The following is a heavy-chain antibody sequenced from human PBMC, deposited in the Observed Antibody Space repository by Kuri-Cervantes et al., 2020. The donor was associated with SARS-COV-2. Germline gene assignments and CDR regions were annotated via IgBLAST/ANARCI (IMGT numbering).Heavy chain of an antibody. CDR1: GGSISSSNW. D-gene: IGHD5-12*01. J-gene: IGHJ6*02. V-gene: IGHV4-4*02. CDR3: ARRVATIMVSFYYGMDV. CDR2: IYHSGST. Sequence: SETLSLTCAVSGGSISSSNWWSWVRQPPGKGLEWIGEIYHSGSTNYNPSLKSRVTISVDKSKNQFSLKLSSVTAADTAVYYCARRVATIMVSFYYGMDVWGQGTTVTVSS.